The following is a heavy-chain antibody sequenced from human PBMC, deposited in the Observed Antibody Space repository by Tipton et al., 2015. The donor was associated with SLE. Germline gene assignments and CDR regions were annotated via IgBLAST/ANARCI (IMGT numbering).Heavy chain of an antibody. D-gene: IGHD1-26*01. CDR1: GESFSTYY. V-gene: IGHV4-34*01. CDR2: IKHNGRT. Sequence: LRLSCVVYGESFSTYYWNWIRQPPGKGLEWIGEIKHNGRTNYSPSLKSRVTISIDTSKNQFSLNLRSVTAADTAVYYCARDLYGGATSLDYWGQGTLVTVSS. J-gene: IGHJ4*02. CDR3: ARDLYGGATSLDY.